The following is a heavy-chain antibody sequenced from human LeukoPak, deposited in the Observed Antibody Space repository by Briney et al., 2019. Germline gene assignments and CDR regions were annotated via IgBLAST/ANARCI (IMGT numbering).Heavy chain of an antibody. D-gene: IGHD3-3*01. CDR2: ISSSSYT. Sequence: KSGGSLPLSCAFSGFTFSDYYISWIRQAPGNGPEWDSYISSSSYTNYADSVKGRFTISRDNAKNSLYLQTNSLRAEDTAVYYCASTIFGVVTHDAFDIWGQGTMVTVSS. J-gene: IGHJ3*02. V-gene: IGHV3-11*06. CDR3: ASTIFGVVTHDAFDI. CDR1: GFTFSDYY.